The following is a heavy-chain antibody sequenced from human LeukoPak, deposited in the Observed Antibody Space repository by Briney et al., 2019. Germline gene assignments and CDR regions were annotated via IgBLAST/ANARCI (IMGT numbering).Heavy chain of an antibody. Sequence: GGSLRLSCAASGFTVSSNEMNWVRQAPGKGLEWISYVGISSGNTKYADSVKGRFTISGDKAKNSLYLQMNSLRVEDTAVYYCARDTKYAFDNWGQGTLVTVSS. J-gene: IGHJ4*02. V-gene: IGHV3-48*01. D-gene: IGHD2-2*01. CDR2: VGISSGNT. CDR3: ARDTKYAFDN. CDR1: GFTVSSNE.